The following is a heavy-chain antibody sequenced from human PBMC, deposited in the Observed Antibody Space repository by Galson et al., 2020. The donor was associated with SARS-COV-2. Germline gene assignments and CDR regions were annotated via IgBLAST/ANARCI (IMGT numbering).Heavy chain of an antibody. Sequence: GGSLRLSCAASGFTFSSYSMNWVRQAPGKGLEWVSSISSSSSYIYYADSVKGRFTISRDNDKNSLYLQMNSLRAEDTAVYYCARVLRSEDDYWGQGTLVTVSS. V-gene: IGHV3-21*01. J-gene: IGHJ4*02. D-gene: IGHD3-16*01. CDR3: ARVLRSEDDY. CDR2: ISSSSSYI. CDR1: GFTFSSYS.